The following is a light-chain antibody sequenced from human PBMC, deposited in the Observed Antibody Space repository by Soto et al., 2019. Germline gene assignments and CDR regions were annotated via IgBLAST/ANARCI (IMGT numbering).Light chain of an antibody. CDR1: SSDVGGYNY. CDR3: CSFSGSSTLYV. J-gene: IGLJ1*01. V-gene: IGLV2-11*01. CDR2: DVN. Sequence: QSALTQPRSVSGSPGQSVTISCTGTSSDVGGYNYVSWYQQHPGKAPKLIIYDVNKRPSGVPDRFSGSRSGNTASLTISGLQAEDEADYYGCSFSGSSTLYVFGTGTKLTVL.